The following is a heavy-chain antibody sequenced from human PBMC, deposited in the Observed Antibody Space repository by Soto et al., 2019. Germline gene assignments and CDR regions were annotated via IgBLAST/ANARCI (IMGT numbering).Heavy chain of an antibody. CDR2: IIPIFGTA. V-gene: IGHV1-69*01. J-gene: IGHJ4*02. CDR1: GGTFSSYA. CDR3: AEGIDSSGYYYREDY. Sequence: QVQLVQSGAEVKKPGSSVKVSCKASGGTFSSYAISWVRQAPGQGLEWMGGIIPIFGTANYAQKSQGRVTITADESTNTADMELSSLRSEDTAVYYCAEGIDSSGYYYREDYWGQGTLVTVSS. D-gene: IGHD3-22*01.